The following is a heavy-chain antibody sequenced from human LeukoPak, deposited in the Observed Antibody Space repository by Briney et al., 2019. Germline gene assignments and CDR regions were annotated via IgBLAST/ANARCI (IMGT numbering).Heavy chain of an antibody. Sequence: QAGGSLRLSCAASGFTFSSYDMHWVRQAPGKGLEWVTFIRYDGSNKYYADSVKGRFSISRDNSKNTLYLEMNSLRAEDTAVYYCAKNGGKLHSYYMDVWGKGTTVTISS. CDR3: AKNGGKLHSYYMDV. CDR2: IRYDGSNK. D-gene: IGHD4-23*01. V-gene: IGHV3-30*02. CDR1: GFTFSSYD. J-gene: IGHJ6*03.